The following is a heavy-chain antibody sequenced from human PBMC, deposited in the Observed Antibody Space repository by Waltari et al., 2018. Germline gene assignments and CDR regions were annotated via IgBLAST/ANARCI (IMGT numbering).Heavy chain of an antibody. Sequence: EVQLVESGGGLVQPGGSLRLSCAASGFTFSSYEMNWVRQAPGKGLEWVSYISSSGSTIYYADSGKGRFTISRDNAKNSLYLQMNSLRAEDTAVYYCARSDYGDYTFGYWGQGTLVTVSS. CDR1: GFTFSSYE. J-gene: IGHJ4*02. CDR3: ARSDYGDYTFGY. V-gene: IGHV3-48*03. CDR2: ISSSGSTI. D-gene: IGHD4-17*01.